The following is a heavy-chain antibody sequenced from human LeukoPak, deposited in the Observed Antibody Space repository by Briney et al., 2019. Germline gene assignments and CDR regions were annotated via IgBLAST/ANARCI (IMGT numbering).Heavy chain of an antibody. V-gene: IGHV3-48*01. D-gene: IGHD3-10*01. Sequence: GGSLRLSCTASGFTFSGFSMHWVRQAPGKGLEWLSYISTSSRSTYYADSVKGRFTISGDNAKNTLFLDMHSLRPGDSAVYYCARSAVRGVACDYWGQGTLLTVSS. J-gene: IGHJ4*02. CDR3: ARSAVRGVACDY. CDR1: GFTFSGFS. CDR2: ISTSSRST.